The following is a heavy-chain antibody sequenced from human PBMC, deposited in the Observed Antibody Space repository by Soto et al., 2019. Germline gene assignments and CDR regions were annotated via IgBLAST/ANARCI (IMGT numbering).Heavy chain of an antibody. Sequence: PSETLSLTCTVSGGSISSGGYYWSWIRQHPGKGLEWIGYIYYSGSTYYNPSLKSRVTISVDTSKNQFSLKLSSVTAADTAVYYCARYSVTTTFDYWGQGTLVTVSS. CDR3: ARYSVTTTFDY. J-gene: IGHJ4*02. CDR2: IYYSGST. D-gene: IGHD4-17*01. V-gene: IGHV4-31*03. CDR1: GGSISSGGYY.